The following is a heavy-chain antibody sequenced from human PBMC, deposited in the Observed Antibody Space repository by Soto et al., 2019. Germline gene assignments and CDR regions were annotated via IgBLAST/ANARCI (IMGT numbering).Heavy chain of an antibody. Sequence: PRLSCAASGFTFSNYAMGWVRQAPGKGLEWVSTVSGSGDTSYYAQSVKGRFTISRDNSKNTLFLQMTNLDPVDTATYYCAHRGPYTYGRGLDYWGLGTLVTVSS. V-gene: IGHV3-23*01. CDR2: VSGSGDTS. CDR3: AHRGPYTYGRGLDY. D-gene: IGHD5-18*01. J-gene: IGHJ4*02. CDR1: GFTFSNYA.